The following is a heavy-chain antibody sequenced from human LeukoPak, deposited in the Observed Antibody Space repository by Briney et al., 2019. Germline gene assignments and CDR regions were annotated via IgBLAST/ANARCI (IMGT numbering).Heavy chain of an antibody. CDR3: ARDSQVAGTGMSFDY. V-gene: IGHV3-66*01. J-gene: IGHJ4*02. CDR2: IYSGGST. CDR1: GGSISSSSYY. D-gene: IGHD6-19*01. Sequence: ETLSLTCTVSGGSISSSSYYWGWIRQAPGKGLEWVSVIYSGGSTYYADSVKGRFTISRDNSKNTLYLQMNSLRAEDTAVYYGARDSQVAGTGMSFDYWGQGTLVTVSS.